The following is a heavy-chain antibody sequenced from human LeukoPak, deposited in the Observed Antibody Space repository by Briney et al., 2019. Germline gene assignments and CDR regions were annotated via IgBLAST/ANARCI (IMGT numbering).Heavy chain of an antibody. J-gene: IGHJ4*02. CDR3: AHENWGFYGDYQVSTSGFDY. Sequence: ESGPTLVKPTQTLTLTCTFSGFSLSTSGVGVGWIRQPPGKALEWLALIYWNDDKRYSPSLKSRLTITKDTSKNQVVLTMTNMDPVDTATYYCAHENWGFYGDYQVSTSGFDYWGQGTLVTVSS. V-gene: IGHV2-5*01. D-gene: IGHD4-17*01. CDR2: IYWNDDK. CDR1: GFSLSTSGVG.